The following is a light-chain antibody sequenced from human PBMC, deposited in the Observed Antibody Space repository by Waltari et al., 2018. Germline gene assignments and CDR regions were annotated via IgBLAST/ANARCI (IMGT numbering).Light chain of an antibody. J-gene: IGKJ1*01. CDR1: QSISNT. CDR3: QHYLRLPVT. CDR2: AAS. Sequence: ENAFTTSPGTLSLSTGKRATLSCRASQSISNTLLWYQKKPGQAPRLLIYAASTRATGIPDRFSGSGSGTDFSLTISRLEPEDFAVYYCQHYLRLPVTFGQGTKVEIK. V-gene: IGKV3-20*01.